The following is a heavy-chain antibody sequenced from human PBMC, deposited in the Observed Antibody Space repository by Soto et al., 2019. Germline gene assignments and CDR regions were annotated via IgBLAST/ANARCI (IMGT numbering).Heavy chain of an antibody. CDR1: GFTFSSYG. D-gene: IGHD3-3*01. CDR2: ISYDGSNK. V-gene: IGHV3-30*18. J-gene: IGHJ5*02. Sequence: GGSLRLSCAGSGFTFSSYGMHWVRQAPGKGLEWVAVISYDGSNKYYADSVKGRFTISRDNSKNTLYLQMNSLRAEDTAVYYCAKDVDFWSGSWGQGTLVTVSS. CDR3: AKDVDFWSGS.